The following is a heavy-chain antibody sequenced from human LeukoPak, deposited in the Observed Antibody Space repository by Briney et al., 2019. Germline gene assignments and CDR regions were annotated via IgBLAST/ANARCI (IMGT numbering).Heavy chain of an antibody. V-gene: IGHV3-30*18. CDR2: ISYDGSNK. CDR1: GFTFSNYW. D-gene: IGHD2-21*02. Sequence: PGGSLRLSCAASGFTFSNYWMSWVRQAPGKGLEWVAVISYDGSNKYYADSVKGRFTISRDNSKNTLYLQMNSLRAEDTAVYYCAKDMFSYCGGDCYLGTFDYWGQGTLVTVSS. CDR3: AKDMFSYCGGDCYLGTFDY. J-gene: IGHJ4*02.